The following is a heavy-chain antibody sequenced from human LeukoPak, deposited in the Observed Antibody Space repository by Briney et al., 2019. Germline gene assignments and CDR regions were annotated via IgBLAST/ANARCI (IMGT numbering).Heavy chain of an antibody. CDR3: ARGRRGGSHGMDV. CDR1: GFTVSSKY. V-gene: IGHV3-53*01. Sequence: GGSLRLSCAASGFTVSSKYMSWVRQAPGKGLEWVSVIYSGGSTYYADSVKGRFTISRDNSKNTLYLQMNSLRAEDTAVYYCARGRRGGSHGMDVWGQGTTVTVSS. D-gene: IGHD3-16*01. CDR2: IYSGGST. J-gene: IGHJ6*02.